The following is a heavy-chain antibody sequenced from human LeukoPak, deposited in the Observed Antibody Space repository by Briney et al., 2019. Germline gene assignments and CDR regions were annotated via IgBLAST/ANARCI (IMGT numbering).Heavy chain of an antibody. D-gene: IGHD3-22*01. CDR1: TFSSYA. Sequence: TFSSYAMHWVRQAPGKGLEWVXXXSYDGSNKYYADSVKGRFTISRDKSKNTLYLQMNSLRAEDTAVYYCAREIRDSSGYYYGMDVWGQGTTVTVSS. CDR2: XSYDGSNK. V-gene: IGHV3-30-3*01. J-gene: IGHJ6*02. CDR3: AREIRDSSGYYYGMDV.